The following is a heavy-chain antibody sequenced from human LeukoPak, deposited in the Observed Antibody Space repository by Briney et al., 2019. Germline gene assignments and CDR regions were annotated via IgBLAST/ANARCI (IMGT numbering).Heavy chain of an antibody. V-gene: IGHV3-7*04. D-gene: IGHD3-16*02. CDR1: GFTFGDYA. Sequence: PGRSLRLSCTASGFTFGDYAMSWFRQAPGKGLEWVAIIKPDGSEGSYVDSVIGRFTISRDNAKNSLFLQMISLRAEDTAVYYCARGPYRYFDYWGQGTLVTVSS. CDR2: IKPDGSEG. CDR3: ARGPYRYFDY. J-gene: IGHJ4*02.